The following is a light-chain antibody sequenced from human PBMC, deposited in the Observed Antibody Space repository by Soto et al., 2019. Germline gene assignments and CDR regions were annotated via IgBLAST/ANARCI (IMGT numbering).Light chain of an antibody. V-gene: IGKV1-39*01. CDR1: LSISNY. J-gene: IGKJ4*01. CDR2: AAS. CDR3: QQSYSLPLT. Sequence: DVQVTQTPSSLSASVGDRVTITCRASLSISNYLNWYQQKPEKAPKLLIYAASTLQSGVPSSFSGSGSGTDFTLTISSLQPEDFATYYCQQSYSLPLTFGGGTKVDIK.